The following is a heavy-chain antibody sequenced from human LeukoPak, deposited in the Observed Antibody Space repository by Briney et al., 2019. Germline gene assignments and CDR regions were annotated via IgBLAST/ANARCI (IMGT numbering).Heavy chain of an antibody. J-gene: IGHJ4*02. CDR3: ARVREEANSGYPDY. V-gene: IGHV4-34*01. D-gene: IGHD3-22*01. Sequence: PSETLSLTCAVYGGSFSGYYWSWIRQPPGKGLEWIGEINHSGSTNYNPSLKSRVTISVDTSKNQFSLKLSSVTAADTAVYYCARVREEANSGYPDYWGQGTLVTASS. CDR2: INHSGST. CDR1: GGSFSGYY.